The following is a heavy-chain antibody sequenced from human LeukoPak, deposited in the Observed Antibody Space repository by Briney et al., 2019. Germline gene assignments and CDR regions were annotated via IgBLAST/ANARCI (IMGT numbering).Heavy chain of an antibody. Sequence: GGSLRLSCTVSGFTLSSYEMSWIRQAPGKGLEWVSSIDYDGGSGHYADSVKGRFTISRDNSNNTLFLHLNSLRGEDTAVYYCAHGAMYQLDYWGQGTLVTVSS. D-gene: IGHD2-2*01. CDR1: GFTLSSYE. CDR3: AHGAMYQLDY. CDR2: IDYDGGSG. V-gene: IGHV3-23*01. J-gene: IGHJ4*02.